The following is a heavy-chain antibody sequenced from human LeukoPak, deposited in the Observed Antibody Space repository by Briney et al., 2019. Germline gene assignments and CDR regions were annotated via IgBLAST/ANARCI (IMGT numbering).Heavy chain of an antibody. CDR3: ARVYYDTSGYYSLDY. V-gene: IGHV3-48*03. CDR1: GFTFNIYE. D-gene: IGHD3-22*01. J-gene: IGHJ4*02. CDR2: ISSSGSTI. Sequence: PGGSLRLSCAASGFTFNIYEMNWVRQAPEKGLEWVSDISSSGSTIYYADSVKGRFTISRDNAKNSLYLQMNSLRAEDTAVYYCARVYYDTSGYYSLDYWGQGTLVTVSS.